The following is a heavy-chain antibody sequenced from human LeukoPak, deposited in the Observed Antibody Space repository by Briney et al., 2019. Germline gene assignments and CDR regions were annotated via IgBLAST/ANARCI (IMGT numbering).Heavy chain of an antibody. D-gene: IGHD3-16*02. CDR2: IYYSGST. J-gene: IGHJ6*03. CDR1: GGPISNYY. V-gene: IGHV4-59*08. Sequence: SETLSLICTVSGGPISNYYWSWIRQPPGKGLEWIGYIYYSGSTNHNPSLKSRVTISVETSKNQFSLKLSSVTAADTAVYYCARHIGGRYYYYYVDVWGKGSTVTISS. CDR3: ARHIGGRYYYYYVDV.